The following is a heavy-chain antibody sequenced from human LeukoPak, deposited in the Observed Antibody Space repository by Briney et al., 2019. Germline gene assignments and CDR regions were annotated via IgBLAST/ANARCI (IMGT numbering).Heavy chain of an antibody. CDR1: GFTFGDYW. J-gene: IGHJ4*02. D-gene: IGHD1-7*01. CDR2: INGDERSR. V-gene: IGHV3-74*01. Sequence: GGSLRLSCEVSGFTFGDYWMHWVRQPPGKGLVWVSRINGDERSRAYADSVKGRFTISRDNSKNTLYLQMYSLRVEDTGTYYCARDRAERNWTYHTLFDSWGQGTPVIVSS. CDR3: ARDRAERNWTYHTLFDS.